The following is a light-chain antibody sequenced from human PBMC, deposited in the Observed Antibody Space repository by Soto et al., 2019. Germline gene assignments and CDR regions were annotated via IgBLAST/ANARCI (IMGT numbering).Light chain of an antibody. V-gene: IGKV3D-15*01. CDR2: HAS. CDR3: QQFNDWPPNT. CDR1: QNINRN. J-gene: IGKJ2*01. Sequence: EIVMTQSPATLSLSPGEGVTLSCRASQNINRNLAWYQQKPGQAPRLLIHHASDRAAGIPARFSGSGSGTEFTLTISSLQSEDFAVYYCQQFNDWPPNTFGQGTTLEIK.